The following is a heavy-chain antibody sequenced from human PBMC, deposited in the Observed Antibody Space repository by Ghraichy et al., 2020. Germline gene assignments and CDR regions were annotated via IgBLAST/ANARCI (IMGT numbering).Heavy chain of an antibody. D-gene: IGHD6-13*01. CDR1: GFTFSTYW. CDR2: VNSDGSIT. Sequence: GGSLRLSCAASGFTFSTYWMHWVRQAPGKGPVWVSCVNSDGSITKYADSVKGRFTISRDNAKNTVSLQLNSLRGEDTAVYYCARLPPGVAARRPGYWGQGTMVPVAS. J-gene: IGHJ4*02. V-gene: IGHV3-74*03. CDR3: ARLPPGVAARRPGY.